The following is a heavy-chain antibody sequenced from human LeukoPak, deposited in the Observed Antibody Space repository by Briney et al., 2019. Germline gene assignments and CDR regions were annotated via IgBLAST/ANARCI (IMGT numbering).Heavy chain of an antibody. CDR2: IRHDGSNK. V-gene: IGHV3-30*02. CDR1: GFTFSSYG. J-gene: IGHJ6*02. Sequence: GGSLRLSCAASGFTFSSYGMHWVRQAPGKGLEWVAFIRHDGSNKYYADSVKGRFTISRDNSKNTLYLQMNSLRAEDTAVYYCAKRTAAGTYYYYGMGVWGQGTTVTVSS. D-gene: IGHD6-13*01. CDR3: AKRTAAGTYYYYGMGV.